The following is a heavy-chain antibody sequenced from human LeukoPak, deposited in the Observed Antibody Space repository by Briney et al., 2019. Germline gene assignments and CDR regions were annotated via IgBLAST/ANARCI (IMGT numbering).Heavy chain of an antibody. J-gene: IGHJ4*02. CDR3: ARVFSGRGFVDY. D-gene: IGHD2-15*01. CDR2: IIPIFGTA. CDR1: GGTFSSYA. V-gene: IGHV1-69*13. Sequence: SVKVSCKASGGTFSSYAISWVRQAPGQGLEWMGGIIPIFGTANYAQKFQGRVTITADESTSTAYMELSSLRSEDTAVYYCARVFSGRGFVDYWGQGTLVTVSS.